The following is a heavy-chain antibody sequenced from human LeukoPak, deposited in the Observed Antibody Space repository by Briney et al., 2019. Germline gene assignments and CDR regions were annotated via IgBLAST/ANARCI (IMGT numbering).Heavy chain of an antibody. CDR3: ARDPNREWLVQDY. D-gene: IGHD6-19*01. J-gene: IGHJ4*02. CDR1: GFTFSSYA. Sequence: GGSLRLSCAASGFTFSSYAMHWVRQAPGKGLEWVAVISYDGSNKYYADPVKGRFTISRDNSKNTLYLQMNSLRAEDTAVYYCARDPNREWLVQDYWGQGTLVTVSS. V-gene: IGHV3-30*04. CDR2: ISYDGSNK.